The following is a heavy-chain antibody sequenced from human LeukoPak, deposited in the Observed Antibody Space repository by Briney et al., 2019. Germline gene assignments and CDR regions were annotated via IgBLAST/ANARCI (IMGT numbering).Heavy chain of an antibody. V-gene: IGHV3-64D*06. J-gene: IGHJ6*02. CDR2: ISSSGGST. D-gene: IGHD5-24*01. CDR1: GFTFSSYA. CDR3: VKEPEGMAL. Sequence: GGSLTLSCSASGFTFSSYAMHWVRQVPGKGLEYVSAISSSGGSTYYADSVKGRFTISRDNSKSTVSLHMSSLRVDDTAVYYCVKEPEGMALWGQGTTVTVSS.